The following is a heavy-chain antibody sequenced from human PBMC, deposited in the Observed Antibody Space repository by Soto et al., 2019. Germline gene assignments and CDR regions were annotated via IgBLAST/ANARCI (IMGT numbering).Heavy chain of an antibody. Sequence: ASVKVSCKASGYAFTSYGINWVRRAPGQGLEWVGWMRTYNENKVYAQILQGRVGLTRDAATSTDYLHLRHLISDDTAVHYCAKDAHEAASSDVWGPVTRGAVSS. V-gene: IGHV1-18*01. J-gene: IGHJ3*01. D-gene: IGHD2-15*01. CDR1: GYAFTSYG. CDR2: MRTYNENK. CDR3: AKDAHEAASSDV.